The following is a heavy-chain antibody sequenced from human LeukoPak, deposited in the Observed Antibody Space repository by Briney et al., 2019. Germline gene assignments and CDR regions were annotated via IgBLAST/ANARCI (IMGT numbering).Heavy chain of an antibody. Sequence: SETLSLTCTVSGGSISSYYWSWIRQTAGKGLEWIGRIYTSGSTNYNPSLKSRVTISVDKSKNQFSLKLSSVTAADTAVYYCARDGSSGWYGTIDYWGQGTLVTVSS. CDR2: IYTSGST. J-gene: IGHJ4*02. CDR1: GGSISSYY. D-gene: IGHD6-19*01. V-gene: IGHV4-4*07. CDR3: ARDGSSGWYGTIDY.